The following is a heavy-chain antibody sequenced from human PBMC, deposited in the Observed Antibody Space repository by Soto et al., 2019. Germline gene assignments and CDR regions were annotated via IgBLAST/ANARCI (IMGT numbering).Heavy chain of an antibody. J-gene: IGHJ4*02. CDR3: ASYSGYVKNPYFDY. Sequence: PSDTLSLTCTVSGGSISSSIYYWGWIRQPPGKGLEWIGSIYYSGSTYYNPSLKSRVTISVDTSKNQFSLKLSSVTAADTAVYYCASYSGYVKNPYFDYWGQGTLVTVSS. V-gene: IGHV4-39*01. CDR2: IYYSGST. CDR1: GGSISSSIYY. D-gene: IGHD5-12*01.